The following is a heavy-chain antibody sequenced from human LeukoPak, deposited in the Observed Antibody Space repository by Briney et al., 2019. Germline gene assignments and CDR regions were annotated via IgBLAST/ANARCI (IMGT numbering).Heavy chain of an antibody. D-gene: IGHD6-19*01. CDR3: ARENSSGWYTYYYYYMDV. Sequence: PSETLSLTCTVSGGSISSSSYYWGWIRQPPGKGLEWIGSIYYSGSTYYNPSLKSRVTISVDTSKNQFSLKLSSVTAADTAVYYCARENSSGWYTYYYYYMDVWGKGTTVTVSS. CDR1: GGSISSSSYY. CDR2: IYYSGST. J-gene: IGHJ6*03. V-gene: IGHV4-39*07.